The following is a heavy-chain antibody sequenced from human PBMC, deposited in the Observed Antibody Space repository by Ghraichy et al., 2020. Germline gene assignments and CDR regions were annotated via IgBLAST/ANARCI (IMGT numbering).Heavy chain of an antibody. Sequence: GESLRLSCTASGFTLSNYWMGWVRQAPGKGLEWVANIKQDGSEKHYVGSVEGRFTISRDNAKNSVYLQMNSLRAEDTAVYYCARAAYYYDRSDYWGRGTLVTVSS. V-gene: IGHV3-7*01. D-gene: IGHD3-22*01. CDR2: IKQDGSEK. CDR1: GFTLSNYW. CDR3: ARAAYYYDRSDY. J-gene: IGHJ4*02.